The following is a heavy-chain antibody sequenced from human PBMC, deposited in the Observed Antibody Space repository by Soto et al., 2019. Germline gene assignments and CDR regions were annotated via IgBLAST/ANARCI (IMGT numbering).Heavy chain of an antibody. Sequence: SSVKVSFRASESTFNSYAISFVRRAPGQGIDWMGGIIPIFGTANYAQKFQGRVTITADESTSTAYMELSSLRSEDTAVYYCARDLLGDGYNWNYYGMDVWGQGTRVTVSS. CDR3: ARDLLGDGYNWNYYGMDV. D-gene: IGHD5-12*01. J-gene: IGHJ6*02. CDR2: IIPIFGTA. V-gene: IGHV1-69*13. CDR1: ESTFNSYA.